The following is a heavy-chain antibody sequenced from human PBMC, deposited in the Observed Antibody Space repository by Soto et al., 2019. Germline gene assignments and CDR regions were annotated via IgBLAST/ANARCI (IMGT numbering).Heavy chain of an antibody. J-gene: IGHJ4*02. D-gene: IGHD3-16*01. CDR3: ARLGAVVQSADY. CDR1: GGSFSGYY. CDR2: INHSGST. V-gene: IGHV4-34*01. Sequence: QVQLQQWGAGLLKPSETLSLTCAVYGGSFSGYYWSWIRQPPGKGLEWIGEINHSGSTNYNPSLKSRVTLSVDTSKNQFSLKLSSVTAADTAVYYCARLGAVVQSADYWGQGTLVTVSS.